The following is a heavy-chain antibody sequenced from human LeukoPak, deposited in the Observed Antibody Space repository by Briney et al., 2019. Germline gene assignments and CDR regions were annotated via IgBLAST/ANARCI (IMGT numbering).Heavy chain of an antibody. D-gene: IGHD3-3*01. CDR2: ISASGGST. CDR3: AITIFGVADLGYFDF. V-gene: IGHV3-23*01. J-gene: IGHJ4*02. Sequence: GGSLRLSCAASGFTFSSYAMSWVRQAPGKGLEWVSSISASGGSTYYADSMKGRFTISRDNSKNTLYLQMISLRAEDTAVYYCAITIFGVADLGYFDFWGQGTLVTVSS. CDR1: GFTFSSYA.